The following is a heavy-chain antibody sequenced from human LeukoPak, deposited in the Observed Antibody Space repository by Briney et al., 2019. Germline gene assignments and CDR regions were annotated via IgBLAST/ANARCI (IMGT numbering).Heavy chain of an antibody. J-gene: IGHJ6*02. D-gene: IGHD5-18*01. CDR2: IIPILGIA. CDR1: GGTFSSYG. V-gene: IGHV1-69*04. CDR3: ARDYVDTAMVRYGGYYGMDV. Sequence: GASVKVSCKASGGTFSSYGISWVRQAPGQGLEWMGRIIPILGIANYAQEFQGRVTITADKSTSTAYMELSSLRSEDTAVYYCARDYVDTAMVRYGGYYGMDVWGQGTTVTVSS.